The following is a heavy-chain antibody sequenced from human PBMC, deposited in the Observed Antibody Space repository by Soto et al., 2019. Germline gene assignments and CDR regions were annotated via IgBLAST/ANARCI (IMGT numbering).Heavy chain of an antibody. CDR3: ARGGDYIWGSYRPRGSSFDY. Sequence: SETLSLTCTVSGGSISSGGYYWSWIRQHPGKGLEWIGYIYYSGSTYYNPSLKSRVTISVDTSKNQFSLKLSSVTAADTAVYYCARGGDYIWGSYRPRGSSFDYWGQGTLVTV. CDR1: GGSISSGGYY. CDR2: IYYSGST. V-gene: IGHV4-31*03. J-gene: IGHJ4*02. D-gene: IGHD3-16*02.